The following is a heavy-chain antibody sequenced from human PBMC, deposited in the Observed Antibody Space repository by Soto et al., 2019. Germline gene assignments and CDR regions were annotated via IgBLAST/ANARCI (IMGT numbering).Heavy chain of an antibody. J-gene: IGHJ6*02. V-gene: IGHV1-2*02. Sequence: QVQLVQSGAELKEPGDSVRVSCEASGYTFTAYHIHWVRQAPGQGPEWMGWINPRIGDTSYAQDFQGRVSMTSDTSISTVYIELSRLTSDATAIYYCSRNMDYYYGPGSGNGHGFWGQGTTVTVFS. CDR2: INPRIGDT. CDR3: SRNMDYYYGPGSGNGHGF. D-gene: IGHD3-10*01. CDR1: GYTFTAYH.